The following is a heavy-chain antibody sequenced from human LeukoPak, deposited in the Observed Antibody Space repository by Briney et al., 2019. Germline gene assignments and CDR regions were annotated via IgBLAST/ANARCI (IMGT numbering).Heavy chain of an antibody. V-gene: IGHV4-34*01. J-gene: IGHJ4*02. D-gene: IGHD3-9*01. CDR1: GGSFSGYY. CDR3: ARQTYYDILTGLYDY. Sequence: SETLSLTCAVYGGSFSGYYWSWIRQPPGKGLEWIGEINHSGSTNYNPSLKSRVTISVDTSKNQFSLKLSSVTAADTAVYYCARQTYYDILTGLYDYWGQGTLVTVSS. CDR2: INHSGST.